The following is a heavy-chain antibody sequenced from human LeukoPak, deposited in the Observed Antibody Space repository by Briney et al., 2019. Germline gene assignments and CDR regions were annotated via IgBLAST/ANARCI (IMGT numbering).Heavy chain of an antibody. CDR1: GGSISSGSYY. CDR2: IYTSGGT. Sequence: PSQTLSLTCTVSGGSISSGSYYWSWIRQPAGKGLEWIGRIYTSGGTNYNPSLKSRVTISVDTSKNQFSLKLSSVTAADTAVYYCARDGYNIKGWYFDLWGRGTLVTVSS. D-gene: IGHD5-24*01. J-gene: IGHJ2*01. CDR3: ARDGYNIKGWYFDL. V-gene: IGHV4-61*02.